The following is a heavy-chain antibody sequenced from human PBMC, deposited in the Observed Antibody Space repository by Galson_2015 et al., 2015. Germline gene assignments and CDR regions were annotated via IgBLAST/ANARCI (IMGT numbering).Heavy chain of an antibody. V-gene: IGHV6-1*01. J-gene: IGHJ4*02. CDR2: TYYRSKWYN. Sequence: CAISGDSVSSNSAAWNWIRQSPSRDLEWLGRTYYRSKWYNDYAVSVKSRITINPDTSKNQFSLQLNSVTPEDTAVYYCAREVGYYDILTGYYKSSYYFDYWGQGTLVTVSS. CDR3: AREVGYYDILTGYYKSSYYFDY. D-gene: IGHD3-9*01. CDR1: GDSVSSNSAA.